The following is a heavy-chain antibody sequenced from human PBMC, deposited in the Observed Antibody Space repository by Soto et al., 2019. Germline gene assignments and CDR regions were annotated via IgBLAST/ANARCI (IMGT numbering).Heavy chain of an antibody. CDR1: GFTFTLYS. D-gene: IGHD1-26*01. CDR3: ARYSGNYQDAFDI. J-gene: IGHJ3*02. CDR2: INGGSGKT. V-gene: IGHV1-3*01. Sequence: QVQLVQSGAEVKKLGASVKVSCRASGFTFTLYSMHWVRQAPGQRLEWMGCINGGSGKTKYSKKFQGRVTIARDTSASTAYMEVSSQSSEDADVYYCARYSGNYQDAFDIWGQGTLVTVSS.